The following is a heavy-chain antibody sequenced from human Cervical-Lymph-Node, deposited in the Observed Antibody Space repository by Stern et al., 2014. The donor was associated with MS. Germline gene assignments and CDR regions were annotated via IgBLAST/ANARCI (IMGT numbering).Heavy chain of an antibody. CDR1: GYTFTSYG. CDR3: ARDGEGRITMVRGVIITINYYYYGMDV. CDR2: ISAYNGNT. D-gene: IGHD3-10*01. V-gene: IGHV1-18*01. J-gene: IGHJ6*02. Sequence: VQLVQSGAEVKKPGASVKVSCKASGYTFTSYGISWVRQAPGQGLEWMGWISAYNGNTKYATKLQGRVTMTTDTSTSTAYMELRSLRSDDTAVYYCARDGEGRITMVRGVIITINYYYYGMDVWGQGTTVTVSS.